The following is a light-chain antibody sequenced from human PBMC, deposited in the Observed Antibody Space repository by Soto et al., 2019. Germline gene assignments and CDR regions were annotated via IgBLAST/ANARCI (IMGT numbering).Light chain of an antibody. CDR3: QHYGTSPTWT. V-gene: IGKV3-20*01. CDR1: QSVSRSY. Sequence: DIVLTQSPGTLSLSPGERATLSCRASQSVSRSYLAWYQQKPGQAPRLLIYGASSRATGIPDRFSGGGSGTDFTLTISRLEPEDFVVYYCQHYGTSPTWTFGQGTKVEIK. CDR2: GAS. J-gene: IGKJ1*01.